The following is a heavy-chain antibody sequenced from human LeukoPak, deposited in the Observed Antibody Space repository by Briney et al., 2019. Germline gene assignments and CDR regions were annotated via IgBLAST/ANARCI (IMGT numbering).Heavy chain of an antibody. Sequence: PGGSLRLSCAASGFTFSDYYMSWIRQAPGKGLEWVSYISSSGSTIYYADSVKGRFTISRDNAKNSLYLQMNSLRAEDTAVYYCAKKGSTGYFSYMDVWGKGTTVTVSS. CDR1: GFTFSDYY. CDR2: ISSSGSTI. CDR3: AKKGSTGYFSYMDV. J-gene: IGHJ6*03. D-gene: IGHD3-3*01. V-gene: IGHV3-11*01.